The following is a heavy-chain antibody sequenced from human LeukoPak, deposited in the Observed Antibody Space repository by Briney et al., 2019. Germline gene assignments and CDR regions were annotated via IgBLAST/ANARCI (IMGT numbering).Heavy chain of an antibody. CDR2: IKQDGSEK. CDR1: GFTFSDRW. CDR3: AKFGVPAYSYYFDS. Sequence: PGGSLRLSCAASGFTFSDRWMSWVRQAPGKGLEWVANIKQDGSEKYYADSVKGRFTISRDNPKNTLYLQMNTLRAEDTAVYYCAKFGVPAYSYYFDSWGQGTLVTVSS. V-gene: IGHV3-7*03. J-gene: IGHJ4*02. D-gene: IGHD3-10*01.